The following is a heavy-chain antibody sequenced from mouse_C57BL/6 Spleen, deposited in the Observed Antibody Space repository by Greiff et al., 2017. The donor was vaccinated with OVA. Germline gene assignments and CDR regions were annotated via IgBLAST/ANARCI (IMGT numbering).Heavy chain of an antibody. CDR2: IFPGSGST. Sequence: QVHLKQPGAELMKPGASVKLSCKASGYTFTGYWIEWVKQRPGHGLEWIGEIFPGSGSTNYNEKFKGKATLTVDTSSNTAYMQLSHLTTEDSAIYDCARYEVTTDFAYWGQGTLVTVSA. D-gene: IGHD2-2*01. CDR1: GYTFTGYW. J-gene: IGHJ3*01. CDR3: ARYEVTTDFAY. V-gene: IGHV1-9*01.